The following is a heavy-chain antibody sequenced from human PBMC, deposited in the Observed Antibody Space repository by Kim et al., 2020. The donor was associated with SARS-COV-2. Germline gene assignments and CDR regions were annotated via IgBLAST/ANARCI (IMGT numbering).Heavy chain of an antibody. CDR3: ARGNYDESRSLSDFYSGVHV. CDR1: GLSFDDSA. J-gene: IGHJ6*02. CDR2: ITNNGRNK. D-gene: IGHD3-16*01. Sequence: GGSLRLSCAASGLSFDDSAMSWIRQAPGKGLEWLSVITNNGRNKDYADSVKGRFTISRDNPKRTLYLQMNSLRAEDTGVYYCARGNYDESRSLSDFYSGVHVWGQGPTVTVPS. V-gene: IGHV3-30-3*01.